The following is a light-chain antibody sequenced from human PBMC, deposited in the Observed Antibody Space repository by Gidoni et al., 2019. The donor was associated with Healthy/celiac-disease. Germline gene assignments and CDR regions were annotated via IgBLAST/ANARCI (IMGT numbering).Light chain of an antibody. J-gene: IGKJ1*01. CDR2: AAS. CDR1: QSISSY. Sequence: QMIQSPSSLSASVGDRVTITCRASQSISSYLNWYQQKPGKATKLLIYAASSLQSGVPSRFSGSGSGTDFTLTISSLQPEDFATYYCQQSYSTPRTFGPGTKVDIK. V-gene: IGKV1-39*01. CDR3: QQSYSTPRT.